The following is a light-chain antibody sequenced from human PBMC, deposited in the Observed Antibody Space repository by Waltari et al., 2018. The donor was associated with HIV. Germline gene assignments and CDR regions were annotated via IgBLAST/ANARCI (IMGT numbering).Light chain of an antibody. J-gene: IGLJ2*01. CDR1: SVYGSTK. Sequence: QPLLTQPPSASASLGAAVTPTCTLSSVYGSTKVDWYHDRHGKGPRYALPVGTGGIVGSKGDDIPDRFSVLGSGLNRSLIIKNIQEEDESDYPCGTDHGSGSNFVYRFGGGTKLTVL. CDR2: VGTGGIVG. CDR3: GTDHGSGSNFVYR. V-gene: IGLV9-49*01.